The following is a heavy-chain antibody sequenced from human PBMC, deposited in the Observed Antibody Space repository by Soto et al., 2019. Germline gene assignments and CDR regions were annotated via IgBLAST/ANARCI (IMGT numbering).Heavy chain of an antibody. V-gene: IGHV2-5*02. D-gene: IGHD1-26*01. Sequence: KEAGPTLVKPTQTLTLTCTFSGFSLSTSGVGVGWIRQPPGKSLEWLALIYWDDDKRYSPSLKSRLTITQDTSKNQVVLTVPLMEPVDAATYSCASLRGSSLAWGGTYYWGQGTLVPVSP. CDR1: GFSLSTSGVG. CDR2: IYWDDDK. CDR3: ASLRGSSLAWGGTYY. J-gene: IGHJ4*02.